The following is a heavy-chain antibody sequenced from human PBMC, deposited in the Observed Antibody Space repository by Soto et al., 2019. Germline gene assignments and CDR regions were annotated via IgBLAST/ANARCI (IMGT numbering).Heavy chain of an antibody. J-gene: IGHJ4*02. D-gene: IGHD3-22*01. V-gene: IGHV3-23*01. CDR2: ISGGGGST. CDR3: AKNYDSSGYYYYFDL. Sequence: PGGSLRLSCAASGFTFSTYAMTWVRQAPGKGLEWVSAISGGGGSTYYADAVKGRFTISRDNSKNTQYLQVNSLRAEDTAVYYCAKNYDSSGYYYYFDLWGQGTQVTVSS. CDR1: GFTFSTYA.